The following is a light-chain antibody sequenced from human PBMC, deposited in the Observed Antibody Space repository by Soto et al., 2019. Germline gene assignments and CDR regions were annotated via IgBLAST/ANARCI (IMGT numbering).Light chain of an antibody. Sequence: DIHMTQSPSTLSASVGDRVTITCRASQSISVWLAWYQQKPGKAPNLLIYKTSSLETGVPSRFSGSGSGTEFTLTISSLQPDDFATYYCQQYNDYSLTFGQGTKVAIK. CDR1: QSISVW. CDR2: KTS. J-gene: IGKJ1*01. CDR3: QQYNDYSLT. V-gene: IGKV1-5*03.